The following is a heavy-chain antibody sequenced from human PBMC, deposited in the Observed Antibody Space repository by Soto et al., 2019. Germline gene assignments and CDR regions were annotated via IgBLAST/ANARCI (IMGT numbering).Heavy chain of an antibody. V-gene: IGHV3-48*03. CDR1: GFTFSSHE. D-gene: IGHD2-8*01. J-gene: IGHJ1*01. Sequence: GGSLRLSCEAAGFTFSSHEMNWIRQTPGKRLEWIAKISGSGSTINYADSVKGRFTISRDNVQRTLHLQMDSLRVEDTGVYYCARGGVYWGRGTLVTVSS. CDR2: ISGSGSTI. CDR3: ARGGVY.